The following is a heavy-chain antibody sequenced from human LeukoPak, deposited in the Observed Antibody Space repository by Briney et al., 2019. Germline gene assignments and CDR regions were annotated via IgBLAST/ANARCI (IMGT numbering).Heavy chain of an antibody. CDR1: GYSFPEHW. D-gene: IGHD3-22*01. J-gene: IGHJ4*02. Sequence: VESLKISCHGSGYSFPEHWIGLVREMPGKGLGWVGIIYSGDSDTRYSPSFQAQVTISADRSISTAYLQWSSVKASDSAMYYGARRKGYEFDNSGYTFDYWGQGTLVTVSS. CDR2: IYSGDSDT. V-gene: IGHV5-51*01. CDR3: ARRKGYEFDNSGYTFDY.